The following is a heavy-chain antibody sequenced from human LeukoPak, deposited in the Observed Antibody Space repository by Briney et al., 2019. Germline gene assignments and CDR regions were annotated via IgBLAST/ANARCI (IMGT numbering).Heavy chain of an antibody. CDR2: INHSGST. CDR3: ARDAVGRSYYYYYMDV. D-gene: IGHD3-10*01. V-gene: IGHV4-34*01. CDR1: GGSFSGYY. J-gene: IGHJ6*03. Sequence: SETLSLTCAVYGGSFSGYYWSWIRQPPGKGLEWIGEINHSGSTNYNPSLKSRVTISVDTSKNQFSLKLSSVTAADTAVYYCARDAVGRSYYYYYMDVWGKGTTVTVSS.